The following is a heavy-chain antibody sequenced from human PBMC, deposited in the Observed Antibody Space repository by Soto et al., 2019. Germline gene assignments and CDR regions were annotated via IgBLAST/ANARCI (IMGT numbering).Heavy chain of an antibody. J-gene: IGHJ6*02. Sequence: GGSLRLSCAASGFTFSSYAMSWVLQAPGKGLEWVSAISGSGGSTYYADSVKGRFTISRDNSKNTLYLQMNSLRAEDTAVYYCAKGGYCSSTSCYYYYYYGMDVWGQGTTVTVSS. D-gene: IGHD2-2*01. CDR3: AKGGYCSSTSCYYYYYYGMDV. CDR1: GFTFSSYA. CDR2: ISGSGGST. V-gene: IGHV3-23*01.